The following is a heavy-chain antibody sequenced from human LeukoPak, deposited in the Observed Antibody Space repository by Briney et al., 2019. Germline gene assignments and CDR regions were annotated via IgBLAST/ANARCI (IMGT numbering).Heavy chain of an antibody. J-gene: IGHJ4*02. D-gene: IGHD1-26*01. V-gene: IGHV3-7*01. CDR1: GFTFSSSW. CDR2: INPDESTK. CDR3: ASSGSYRFDY. Sequence: GGSLRLSCVASGFTFSSSWMSWVRQAPGGGLEFVANINPDESTKNYVDSVKGRFTISRDNAKNSLYLQMNSLRDEDTAVYYCASSGSYRFDYWGQGTLVTVSS.